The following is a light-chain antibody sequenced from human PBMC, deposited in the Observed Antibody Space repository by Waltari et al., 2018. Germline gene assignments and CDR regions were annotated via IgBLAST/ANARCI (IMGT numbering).Light chain of an antibody. V-gene: IGLV1-40*01. CDR3: LSYDSSLSARV. CDR1: SSNIGGYS. Sequence: QSVLTQPPSVSGAPGQRVTISCTGSSSNIGGYSVSWYQQVPGTTPKLLIYQDNKRPSGVSDRFSGSKSGTSASLTITGLQTEDEADYYCLSYDSSLSARVFGGGTRLTVL. J-gene: IGLJ2*01. CDR2: QDN.